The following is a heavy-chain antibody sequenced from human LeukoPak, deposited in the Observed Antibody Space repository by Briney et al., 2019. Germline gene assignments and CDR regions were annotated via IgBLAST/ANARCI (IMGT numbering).Heavy chain of an antibody. J-gene: IGHJ6*03. V-gene: IGHV4-34*01. CDR2: INHSGGT. Sequence: SETLSLTCAVYGGSFSVYYWSWLRQPPGKGLEWIGEINHSGGTKYNPSLKSRVTISVDTSKNQFSLKLSSVTAADPAMYYCARVKDPGGYYYYYYMDVWGKGTTVTVSS. CDR1: GGSFSVYY. CDR3: ARVKDPGGYYYYYYMDV. D-gene: IGHD3-16*01.